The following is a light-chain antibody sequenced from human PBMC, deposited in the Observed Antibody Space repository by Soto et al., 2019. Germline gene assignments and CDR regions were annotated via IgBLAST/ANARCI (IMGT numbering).Light chain of an antibody. V-gene: IGLV2-11*01. CDR1: SSDVGGYNY. CDR2: DVS. J-gene: IGLJ2*01. Sequence: QSVLTQPRSVSGSPGQSVTISCTGTSSDVGGYNYVSWYQQHPGKAPKLMIYDVSKRPSGVPDRFSGSKSGNTASLTISGLQAEDEADYYGCSYAAFGGGTKLTVL. CDR3: CSYAA.